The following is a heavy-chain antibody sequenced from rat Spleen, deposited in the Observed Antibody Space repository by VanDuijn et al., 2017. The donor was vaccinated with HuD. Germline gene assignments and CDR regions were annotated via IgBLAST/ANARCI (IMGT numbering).Heavy chain of an antibody. Sequence: EVKLVESGGGLVQPGRSLKLSCAASGFNFNDYWMGWVRQAPGKGREWIGEINKDSRTIKYNPSLKEKFTISRDNAQNTLYLQMSKVGSEDTAVYYCVREDLGVNYWGQGVMVTVSS. V-gene: IGHV4-2*01. J-gene: IGHJ2*01. D-gene: IGHD4-4*01. CDR2: INKDSRTI. CDR3: VREDLGVNY. CDR1: GFNFNDYW.